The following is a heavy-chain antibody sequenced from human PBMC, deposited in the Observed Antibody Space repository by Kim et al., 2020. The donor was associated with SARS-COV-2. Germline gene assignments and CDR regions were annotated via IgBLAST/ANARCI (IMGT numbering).Heavy chain of an antibody. CDR3: AREGDYGDFGAFDY. Sequence: YPDSVKGRFAISRDNAKNTLFLQMNSLRADDTAVYYCAREGDYGDFGAFDYWGQGTLVTVSS. J-gene: IGHJ4*02. D-gene: IGHD4-17*01. V-gene: IGHV3-53*01.